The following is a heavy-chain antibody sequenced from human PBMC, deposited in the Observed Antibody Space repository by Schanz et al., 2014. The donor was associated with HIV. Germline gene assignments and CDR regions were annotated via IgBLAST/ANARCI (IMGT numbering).Heavy chain of an antibody. CDR3: ARGPLYGSRNYYNFDY. V-gene: IGHV1-69*01. CDR1: GGTFSMYA. D-gene: IGHD3-10*01. Sequence: QVQLMQSGAEVKKPGSSVKVSCKASGGTFSMYAITWVRQAPGQGLEWMGGFIPIFGTANYAQKFQGRVTITADESTSTAYMELSSLRSEDTAVYYCARGPLYGSRNYYNFDYWGQGTLVTVSS. CDR2: FIPIFGTA. J-gene: IGHJ4*02.